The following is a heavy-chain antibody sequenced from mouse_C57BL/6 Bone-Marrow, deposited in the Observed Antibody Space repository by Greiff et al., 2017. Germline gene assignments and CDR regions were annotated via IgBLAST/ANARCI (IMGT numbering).Heavy chain of an antibody. J-gene: IGHJ3*01. V-gene: IGHV14-4*01. Sequence: QLKQSGAELVRPGASVKLSCTASGFNIKDDYMPWVKQRPEQGLEWIGWIDPENGDTEYASKFQGKATITADTSSNTAYLQLSSLTSEDTAVYYCTTDYDYDVGAYWGQGTLVTVSA. CDR3: TTDYDYDVGAY. CDR2: IDPENGDT. D-gene: IGHD2-4*01. CDR1: GFNIKDDY.